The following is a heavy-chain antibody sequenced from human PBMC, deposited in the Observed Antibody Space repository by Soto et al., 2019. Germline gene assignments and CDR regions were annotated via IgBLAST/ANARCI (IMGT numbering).Heavy chain of an antibody. Sequence: ASVKVSCKASGYTFTSYGISWVRQAPGQGLEWMGWISAYNGNTNYAQKLQGRVTMTTDTSTSTAYMELRSLRSDDTAVYYCARDQVMTTVTYYYYYYGMDVWGQGTTVTVSS. V-gene: IGHV1-18*01. J-gene: IGHJ6*02. CDR3: ARDQVMTTVTYYYYYYGMDV. CDR1: GYTFTSYG. CDR2: ISAYNGNT. D-gene: IGHD4-4*01.